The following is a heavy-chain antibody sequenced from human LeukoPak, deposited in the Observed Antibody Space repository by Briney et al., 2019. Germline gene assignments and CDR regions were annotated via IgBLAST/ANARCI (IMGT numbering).Heavy chain of an antibody. CDR1: GFTFSSYE. CDR2: IGSSGSTI. V-gene: IGHV3-48*03. Sequence: GGSLRLSCAASGFTFSSYEMNWVRQAPGKGLEWVSYIGSSGSTIYSADSVKGRFTISRDNSKNSLYLQMNSLRAEDTAVYYCARDRERYCSAGSCYDFPVDAFDIWGQGTMVTVSS. J-gene: IGHJ3*02. D-gene: IGHD2-15*01. CDR3: ARDRERYCSAGSCYDFPVDAFDI.